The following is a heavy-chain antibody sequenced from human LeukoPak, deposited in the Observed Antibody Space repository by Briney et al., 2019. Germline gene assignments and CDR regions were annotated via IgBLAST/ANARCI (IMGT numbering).Heavy chain of an antibody. CDR3: ARLYDSSGYTNWLDP. J-gene: IGHJ5*02. V-gene: IGHV4-59*11. CDR2: IYYSGSS. CDR1: GGSISSHY. Sequence: SETLSLTCTVSGGSISSHYWSWIRQPPGKGLEWIGYIYYSGSSKYNPSLKSRVTISVETSKNQFSLNLSSVTAADTAVYYCARLYDSSGYTNWLDPWGQGTLVTVSS. D-gene: IGHD3-22*01.